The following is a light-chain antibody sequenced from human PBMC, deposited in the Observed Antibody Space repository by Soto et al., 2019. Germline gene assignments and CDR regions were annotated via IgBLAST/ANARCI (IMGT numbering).Light chain of an antibody. CDR2: GAS. V-gene: IGKV3-15*01. Sequence: EIVMTQSPATLSVSPGGRATLSCRASQSISDTLAWYQQKPGQAPRLLIHGASTRATGFPARFSGSGSGTEFTLTISSLQSEDFAEYHCQQYNKWPRTFGQGTKVDIK. CDR3: QQYNKWPRT. J-gene: IGKJ1*01. CDR1: QSISDT.